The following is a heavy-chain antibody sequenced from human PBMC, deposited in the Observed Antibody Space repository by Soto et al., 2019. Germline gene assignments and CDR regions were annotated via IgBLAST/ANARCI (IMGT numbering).Heavy chain of an antibody. CDR2: IYYRGST. Sequence: QVQLQESGPGLVKPSQTLSLTCTVSGCSISSGVYYWSWIRKHPGKGLEWIGYIYYRGSTYYNPSLKCRVTISVDTSKHQFSLKLSSVTDADTDVYYWARGPTNWGQGTLVTVSS. CDR3: ARGPTN. D-gene: IGHD5-12*01. CDR1: GCSISSGVYY. V-gene: IGHV4-31*03. J-gene: IGHJ4*02.